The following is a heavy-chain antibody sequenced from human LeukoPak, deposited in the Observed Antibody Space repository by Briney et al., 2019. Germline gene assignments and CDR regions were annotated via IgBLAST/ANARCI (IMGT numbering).Heavy chain of an antibody. D-gene: IGHD6-13*01. CDR3: AKGLQQLVPFWFDP. CDR2: ISGSGGST. CDR1: GFPFDSYA. Sequence: GGSLRLSCAASGFPFDSYAMSWVRQAPGKVLKWVSAISGSGGSTYYADYVKGRFTISRDNSKNTLYLQMNSLRAEDTAVYYCAKGLQQLVPFWFDPWGQGTLVTVSS. J-gene: IGHJ5*02. V-gene: IGHV3-23*01.